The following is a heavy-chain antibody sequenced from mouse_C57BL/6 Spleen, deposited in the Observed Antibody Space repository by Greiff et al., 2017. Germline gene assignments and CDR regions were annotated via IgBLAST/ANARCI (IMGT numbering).Heavy chain of an antibody. Sequence: EVKLQESGPGLVKPSQSLSLTCSVTGYSITSGYYWNWIRQFPGNKLEWMGYISYDGSNNYNPSLKNRISITRDTSKNQFFLKLNSVTTEDTATYYCAREGDGSSLDYWGQGTTLTVSS. CDR3: AREGDGSSLDY. V-gene: IGHV3-6*01. CDR1: GYSITSGYY. D-gene: IGHD1-1*01. CDR2: ISYDGSN. J-gene: IGHJ2*01.